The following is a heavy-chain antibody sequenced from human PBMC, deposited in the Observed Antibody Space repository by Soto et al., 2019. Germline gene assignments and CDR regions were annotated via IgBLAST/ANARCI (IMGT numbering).Heavy chain of an antibody. V-gene: IGHV3-9*01. CDR1: GFSFDDYA. J-gene: IGHJ5*02. CDR2: ISWSSGSM. D-gene: IGHD1-26*01. CDR3: ARSYSGTYGRFDP. Sequence: GGSLRLSCAASGFSFDDYAMHWVRQAPGKGLEWVSGISWSSGSMDYADSVKGRFTISRDNAKNSLYLQMNSLRTEDTAVYYCARSYSGTYGRFDPWGQGTLVTVSS.